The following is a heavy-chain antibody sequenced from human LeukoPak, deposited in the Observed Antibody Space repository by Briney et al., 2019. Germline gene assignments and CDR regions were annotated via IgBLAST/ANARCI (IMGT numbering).Heavy chain of an antibody. D-gene: IGHD6-13*01. CDR3: ARVGAYSSSWYGY. CDR1: GFTFSSYG. CDR2: IRYDGSNK. V-gene: IGHV3-30*02. J-gene: IGHJ4*02. Sequence: GGSLRLSCGASGFTFSSYGMHWVRQAPGKGLEWVAFIRYDGSNKYYADSVKGRFTISRDNANNSLYLQMNSLRAEDTAVYFCARVGAYSSSWYGYWGRGTLVTVSS.